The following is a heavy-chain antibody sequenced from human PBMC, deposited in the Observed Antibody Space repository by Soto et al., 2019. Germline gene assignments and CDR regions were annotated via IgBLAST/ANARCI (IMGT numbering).Heavy chain of an antibody. Sequence: GGSLRLSCTASGFSFSSYAMYWFRQPPGKGLEWVAVISHDGISKHYADSVKGRFTISRDNSNNSLYLQMNSLRAEDTAVYYCAKSSSELLWFGELLAHDAFDIWGQGTMVTVSS. J-gene: IGHJ3*02. CDR2: ISHDGISK. D-gene: IGHD3-10*01. V-gene: IGHV3-30*04. CDR3: AKSSSELLWFGELLAHDAFDI. CDR1: GFSFSSYA.